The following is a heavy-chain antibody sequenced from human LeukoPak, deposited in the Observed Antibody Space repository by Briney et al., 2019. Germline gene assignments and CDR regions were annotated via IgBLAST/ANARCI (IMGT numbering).Heavy chain of an antibody. CDR2: TRNKANSYTT. CDR1: GFTFSDHY. CDR3: ARARINWNYASLMDV. Sequence: PGGSLRLSCAASGFTFSDHYMDWVRQAPGKGLEWVGRTRNKANSYTTEYAASVKGRFTISRDDSKNSLYLQMNSLKTEDTAVYYCARARINWNYASLMDVWGKGTTVTVSS. D-gene: IGHD1-7*01. J-gene: IGHJ6*03. V-gene: IGHV3-72*01.